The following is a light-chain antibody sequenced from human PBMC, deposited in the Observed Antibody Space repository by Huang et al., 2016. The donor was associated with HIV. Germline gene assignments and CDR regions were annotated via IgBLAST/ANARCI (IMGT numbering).Light chain of an antibody. CDR1: QSVGRN. CDR2: GAF. J-gene: IGKJ1*01. V-gene: IGKV3-15*01. Sequence: EIVMTQSPATLSVSPGGRATLSCRDSQSVGRNLAWYQQKLGQAPRLLIYGAFSRATVIPARFSGSGSGTEFTLTITSLQSEDFALYYCQQYNDGRTFGQGTKVEN. CDR3: QQYNDGRT.